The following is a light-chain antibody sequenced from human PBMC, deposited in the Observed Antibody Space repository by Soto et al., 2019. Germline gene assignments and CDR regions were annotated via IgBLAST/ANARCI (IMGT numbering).Light chain of an antibody. Sequence: QAVVTQPPSVSGAPGQRVTISCTGRSSNIGAGYDVHWYQQLPGTAPKLLFYGNSNRPSGVPDRFSGSKSGTSASLAITGLQAEDEADYYCQSYDSSLSGSVFGGGTKLTVL. CDR1: SSNIGAGYD. CDR3: QSYDSSLSGSV. V-gene: IGLV1-40*01. CDR2: GNS. J-gene: IGLJ3*02.